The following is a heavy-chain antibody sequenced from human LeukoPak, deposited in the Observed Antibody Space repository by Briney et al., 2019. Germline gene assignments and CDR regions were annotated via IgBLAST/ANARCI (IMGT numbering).Heavy chain of an antibody. V-gene: IGHV1-58*01. Sequence: ASVKVSCKASGFTFTSSAVQWVRQARGQRLEWIGWIVVGSGNTNYAQKFQERVTITRDMSTSTAYMELSSLRSEDTAVYYCAISGPSRFVAQQQLVLPGYWGQGTLVTVSS. J-gene: IGHJ4*02. CDR2: IVVGSGNT. CDR3: AISGPSRFVAQQQLVLPGY. CDR1: GFTFTSSA. D-gene: IGHD6-13*01.